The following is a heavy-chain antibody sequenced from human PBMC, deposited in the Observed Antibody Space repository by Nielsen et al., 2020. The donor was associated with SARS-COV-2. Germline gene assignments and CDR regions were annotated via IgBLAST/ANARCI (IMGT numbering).Heavy chain of an antibody. CDR3: ATLRLGYYDILTGYQTDYDFDY. Sequence: SQTLSLPCAVYGGSFSGYYWSWIRQHPGKGLEWIGEINHSGSTNYNPSLKSRVTISVDTSKNQFPLKLSSVTAADTAVYYCATLRLGYYDILTGYQTDYDFDYWGQGTLVTVSS. CDR2: INHSGST. V-gene: IGHV4-34*09. CDR1: GGSFSGYY. J-gene: IGHJ4*02. D-gene: IGHD3-9*01.